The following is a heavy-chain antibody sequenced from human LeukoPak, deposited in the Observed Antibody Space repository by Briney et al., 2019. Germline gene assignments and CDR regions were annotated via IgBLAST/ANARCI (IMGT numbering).Heavy chain of an antibody. J-gene: IGHJ4*02. CDR1: GFTFSSSS. V-gene: IGHV3-48*04. D-gene: IGHD1-14*01. CDR3: ARAGWD. Sequence: GGSLRLSCSASGFTFSSSSMNWVHQAPGKGLEWVSYISDTGSTIYYADSVKGRFAISRDNAKNSLYLQMNSLRAEDTAVYYCARAGWDWGQGTLVTVSS. CDR2: ISDTGSTI.